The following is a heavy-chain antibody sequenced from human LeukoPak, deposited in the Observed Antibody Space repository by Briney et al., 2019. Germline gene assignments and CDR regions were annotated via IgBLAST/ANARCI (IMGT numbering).Heavy chain of an antibody. V-gene: IGHV1-2*02. CDR2: INPKSGGT. Sequence: ASVKVSCKASGYTFTGYYMHWVRQAPGQGLEWMGWINPKSGGTNYAQKFQGRVTMTRDTSISTAYMELSSLRSEDTAVYYCARERYYDFWSGYYPYYYYYGMDVWGQGTTVTVSS. CDR3: ARERYYDFWSGYYPYYYYYGMDV. CDR1: GYTFTGYY. D-gene: IGHD3-3*01. J-gene: IGHJ6*02.